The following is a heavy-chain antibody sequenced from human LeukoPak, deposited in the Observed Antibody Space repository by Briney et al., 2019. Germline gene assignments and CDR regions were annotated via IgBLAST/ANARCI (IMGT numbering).Heavy chain of an antibody. Sequence: GGSLRLSCAASGFTFSSYNMNWVRQAPGKGLEWVSSITSRSSYIYYADSVKGRFTISRDNAKNSLHLQMNSLRAEDTAVYYCAGLGITMIGGVWGKGTTVTISS. J-gene: IGHJ6*04. D-gene: IGHD3-10*02. CDR2: ITSRSSYI. CDR1: GFTFSSYN. CDR3: AGLGITMIGGV. V-gene: IGHV3-21*01.